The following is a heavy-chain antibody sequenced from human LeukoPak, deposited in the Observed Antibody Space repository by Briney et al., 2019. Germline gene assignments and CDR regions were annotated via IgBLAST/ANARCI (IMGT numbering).Heavy chain of an antibody. J-gene: IGHJ4*02. CDR2: INHSGST. V-gene: IGHV4-34*01. Sequence: PSETLSLTCAVYGGSFSGYYRSWIRQPPGKGLEWIGEINHSGSTNYNPSLKSRVTISVDTSKNQFSLKLSSVTAADTAVYYCAINWNSLNYWGQGTLVTVSS. CDR3: AINWNSLNY. CDR1: GGSFSGYY. D-gene: IGHD1-1*01.